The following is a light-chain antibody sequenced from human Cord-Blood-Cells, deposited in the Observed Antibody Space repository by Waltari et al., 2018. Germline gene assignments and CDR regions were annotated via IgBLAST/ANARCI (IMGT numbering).Light chain of an antibody. V-gene: IGKV4-1*01. CDR2: LAS. J-gene: IGKJ2*01. Sequence: IVMTQSPDSLPVSLGERATINCQSSQSVLYSSNNKNYLAWYQQKPGQPPKLLIYLASTRESGVPDRFSGSGSGTDFTLTISSLQAEDVAVYYCQQYYSTPRTFGQGTKLEIK. CDR1: QSVLYSSNNKNY. CDR3: QQYYSTPRT.